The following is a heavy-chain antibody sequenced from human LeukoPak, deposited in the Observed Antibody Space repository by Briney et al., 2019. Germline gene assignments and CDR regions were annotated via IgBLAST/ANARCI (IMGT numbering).Heavy chain of an antibody. J-gene: IGHJ3*02. D-gene: IGHD3-22*01. CDR3: ARTGYYYDSSGYHDAFDI. CDR2: IYHSGST. V-gene: IGHV4-30-2*01. CDR1: GGSISSGGYS. Sequence: SETLSLTCAVSGGSISSGGYSWSWIRQPPGKGLEWIGYIYHSGSTYYNPSLKSRVTISVDRSKNQFSLKLSSVTAADTAVYYCARTGYYYDSSGYHDAFDIWGQGTMVTVSS.